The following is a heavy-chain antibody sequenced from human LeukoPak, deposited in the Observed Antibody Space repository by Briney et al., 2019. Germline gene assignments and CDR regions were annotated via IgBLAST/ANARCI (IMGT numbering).Heavy chain of an antibody. CDR1: GYTFTSYY. D-gene: IGHD6-13*01. CDR2: INPSGAST. Sequence: ASVKVSCKASGYTFTSYYMHWVRQAPGQGLEWMGIINPSGASTNYAQKFQGRVNMTRDTSTNTVYMELGSLRSEDTAVYYCARVAAAGLAYDKFDPWGQGTLVTVSS. J-gene: IGHJ5*02. CDR3: ARVAAAGLAYDKFDP. V-gene: IGHV1-46*01.